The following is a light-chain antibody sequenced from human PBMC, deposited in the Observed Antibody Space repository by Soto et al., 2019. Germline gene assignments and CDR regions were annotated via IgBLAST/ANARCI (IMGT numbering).Light chain of an antibody. CDR1: QSISSR. Sequence: DIQMTQSPSTLSASVGDRVTITCRASQSISSRLAWYQQNPGKDPKLLIYDVSSLKSGVPSRFSGSGSETEFILTISSLQPDDIAIYYCQQYKSYSYTFGQGTRLEIK. CDR3: QQYKSYSYT. V-gene: IGKV1-5*01. CDR2: DVS. J-gene: IGKJ2*01.